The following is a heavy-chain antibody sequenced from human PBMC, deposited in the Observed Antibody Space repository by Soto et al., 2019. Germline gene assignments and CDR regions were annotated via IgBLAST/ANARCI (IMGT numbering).Heavy chain of an antibody. CDR3: AKDLAHYYGSGSYLSEDYFDY. D-gene: IGHD3-10*01. J-gene: IGHJ4*02. CDR2: ISGSGGST. V-gene: IGHV3-23*01. Sequence: GGSLRLSCAASGFTFSSYAMSWVRQAPGKGLEWVSAISGSGGSTYYADSVKGRFTISRDNSKNTLYLQMNSLRAEDTAVYYCAKDLAHYYGSGSYLSEDYFDYWGQGTLVTVSS. CDR1: GFTFSSYA.